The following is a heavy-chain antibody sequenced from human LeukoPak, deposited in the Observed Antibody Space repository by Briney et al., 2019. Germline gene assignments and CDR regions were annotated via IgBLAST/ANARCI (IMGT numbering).Heavy chain of an antibody. CDR1: GFTFSSYA. D-gene: IGHD2-2*01. CDR2: ISYDGSNK. V-gene: IGHV3-30*07. J-gene: IGHJ5*02. Sequence: GGSLRLSCAASGFTFSSYAMHWVRQAPGKGLEWVAVISYDGSNKYYADSVKGRFTISRDNSKNTLYLQMNSLRAEDTALYYCAKGEPAVTGPYHWGQGALVTVSS. CDR3: AKGEPAVTGPYH.